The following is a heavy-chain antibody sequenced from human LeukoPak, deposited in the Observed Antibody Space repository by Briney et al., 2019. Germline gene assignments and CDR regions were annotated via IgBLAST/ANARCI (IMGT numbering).Heavy chain of an antibody. J-gene: IGHJ6*02. CDR1: GGSISSYY. CDR3: ARHGDYGNYFYYGLDV. D-gene: IGHD4-17*01. V-gene: IGHV4-59*08. CDR2: IYYSGST. Sequence: SETLSLTCTVSGGSISSYYWSWIRQPPGKGLEWMGYIYYSGSTNYNPSLRSRVTISVDTSKEQFSLKLSSVTAADTAVYYCARHGDYGNYFYYGLDVWGQGTTVTVSS.